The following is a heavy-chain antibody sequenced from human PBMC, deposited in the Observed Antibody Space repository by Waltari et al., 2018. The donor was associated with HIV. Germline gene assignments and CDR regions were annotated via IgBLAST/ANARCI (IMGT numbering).Heavy chain of an antibody. CDR1: GFTFSNAW. Sequence: EVQLVESGGGLVKPGGSLRLSWAASGFTFSNAWMSWVRQAPGKGLEWVGRIKSKSDGGTTYAAPVKGRFIISRNDSKNMLYLQMKSLKTEDTAMYYCRTSSDYGDPPVDYWGQGTLVTVSS. CDR2: IKSKSDGGTT. D-gene: IGHD4-17*01. V-gene: IGHV3-15*01. CDR3: RTSSDYGDPPVDY. J-gene: IGHJ4*02.